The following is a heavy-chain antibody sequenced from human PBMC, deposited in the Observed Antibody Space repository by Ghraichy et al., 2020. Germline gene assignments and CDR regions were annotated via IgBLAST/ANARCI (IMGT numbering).Heavy chain of an antibody. V-gene: IGHV3-30*18. CDR1: GFTFSSYG. Sequence: GSLRLSCAASGFTFSSYGMHWVRQAPGKGLEWVAVISYDGSNKYYADSVKGRFTISRDNSKNTLYLQMNSLRAEDTAVYYCAKDSYSSSWIYYYYYYGMDVWGQGTTVTVSS. CDR2: ISYDGSNK. CDR3: AKDSYSSSWIYYYYYYGMDV. J-gene: IGHJ6*02. D-gene: IGHD6-13*01.